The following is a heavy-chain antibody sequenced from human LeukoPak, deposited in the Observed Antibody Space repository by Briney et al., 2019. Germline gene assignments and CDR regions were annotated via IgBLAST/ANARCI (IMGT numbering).Heavy chain of an antibody. Sequence: ASVTVSCKASGYTFTSYDINWVRQATGQGLEWMGWMNPNSGNTGYAQKFQGRVTMTRNTSISTAYMELSSLRSEDTAVYYCATTFTFGGVIVKDYWGQGTLVTVSS. CDR1: GYTFTSYD. CDR2: MNPNSGNT. D-gene: IGHD3-16*02. J-gene: IGHJ4*02. V-gene: IGHV1-8*01. CDR3: ATTFTFGGVIVKDY.